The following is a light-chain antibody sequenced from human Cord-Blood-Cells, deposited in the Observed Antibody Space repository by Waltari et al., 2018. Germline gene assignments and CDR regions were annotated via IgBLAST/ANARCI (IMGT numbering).Light chain of an antibody. V-gene: IGKV1-9*01. CDR3: QQLNSYPYT. CDR1: QCISSY. Sequence: IQLTKSPSSLSASVAHRGTITGRASQCISSYLAWYQQKPGKAPKLLIYAASTLQSGVPSRFSGSGSGTDFTLTISSLQPEDFATYYCQQLNSYPYTFGQGTKLEIK. CDR2: AAS. J-gene: IGKJ2*01.